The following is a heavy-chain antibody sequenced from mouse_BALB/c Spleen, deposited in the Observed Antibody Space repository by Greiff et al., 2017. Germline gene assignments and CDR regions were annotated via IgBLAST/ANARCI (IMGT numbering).Heavy chain of an antibody. CDR3: ARLRWFAY. D-gene: IGHD2-12*01. CDR2: ISSGGST. Sequence: EVKVVESGGGLVKPGGSLKLSCAASGFTFSSYAMSWVRQTPEKRLEWVASISSGGSTYYPDSVKGRFTISRDNARNILYLQMSSLRSEDTAMYYCARLRWFAYWGQGTLVTVSA. J-gene: IGHJ3*01. CDR1: GFTFSSYA. V-gene: IGHV5-6-5*01.